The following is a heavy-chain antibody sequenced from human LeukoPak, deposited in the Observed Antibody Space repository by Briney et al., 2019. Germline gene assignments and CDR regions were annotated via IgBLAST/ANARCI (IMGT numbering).Heavy chain of an antibody. CDR2: INPNSGGT. V-gene: IGHV1-2*02. CDR1: GYTFTGYY. Sequence: ASVKVSCEASGYTFTGYYMHWVRQAPGQGLEWMGWINPNSGGTNYAQKFQGRVTMTRDTSISSAYMELSRLRSDDTAVYYCARARYDILTNFDYWGQGTLVTVSS. CDR3: ARARYDILTNFDY. J-gene: IGHJ4*02. D-gene: IGHD3-9*01.